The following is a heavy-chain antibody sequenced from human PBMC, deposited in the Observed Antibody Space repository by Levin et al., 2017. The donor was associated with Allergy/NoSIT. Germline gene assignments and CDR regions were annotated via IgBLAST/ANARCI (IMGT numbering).Heavy chain of an antibody. CDR2: IYYGGTT. V-gene: IGHV4-59*01. Sequence: KPSETLSLTCTVSGGSISTYHWSWIRQSPGKGLEWIGYIYYGGTTNYNPSLKSRVTVSVDTSKNQFSLKLRSVTAADTAVYYCAREIAAAGVYFQHWGQGTLVTVSS. CDR1: GGSISTYH. J-gene: IGHJ1*01. D-gene: IGHD6-13*01. CDR3: AREIAAAGVYFQH.